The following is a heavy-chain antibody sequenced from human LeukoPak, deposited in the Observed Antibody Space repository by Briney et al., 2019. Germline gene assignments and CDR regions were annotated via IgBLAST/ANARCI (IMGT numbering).Heavy chain of an antibody. CDR3: AKLGYSGYDLDY. Sequence: GGSLRLSCAASGFTFSSYGMHWVRQAPGKGLEWVAVISYDGSNKYYADSVKGRFTISRDNSKNTLYLQMNSLRAEDTAVYYCAKLGYSGYDLDYWGQGTLVTVSS. D-gene: IGHD5-12*01. CDR2: ISYDGSNK. V-gene: IGHV3-30*18. J-gene: IGHJ4*02. CDR1: GFTFSSYG.